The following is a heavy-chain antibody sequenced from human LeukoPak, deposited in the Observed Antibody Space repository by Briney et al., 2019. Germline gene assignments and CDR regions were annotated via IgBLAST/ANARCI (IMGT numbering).Heavy chain of an antibody. Sequence: GGSLRLSCTASGFTFSDYWMTWVRQAPGKGPEWVANIKQDGSQRYYVDSVKGRFTISRDNAKNSLYLQMNSLRAEDTAVYYCASTLWLSGSYPLWGQGTLVTVSS. CDR3: ASTLWLSGSYPL. J-gene: IGHJ4*02. CDR1: GFTFSDYW. V-gene: IGHV3-7*01. CDR2: IKQDGSQR. D-gene: IGHD1-26*01.